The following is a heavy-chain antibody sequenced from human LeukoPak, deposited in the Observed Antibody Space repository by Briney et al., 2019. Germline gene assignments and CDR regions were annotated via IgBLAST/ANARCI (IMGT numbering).Heavy chain of an antibody. CDR3: ARERGPYCGGDCYSGFDY. Sequence: PGESLKISCKGSGYSFTSYWVAWVRQMPGKSLEWMGIIYPGDSDTRYSPSFQGQVTISADKSITTAYLQWSSLKASDTAMYYCARERGPYCGGDCYSGFDYWGQGTLVTVSS. V-gene: IGHV5-51*03. D-gene: IGHD2-21*02. CDR1: GYSFTSYW. CDR2: IYPGDSDT. J-gene: IGHJ4*02.